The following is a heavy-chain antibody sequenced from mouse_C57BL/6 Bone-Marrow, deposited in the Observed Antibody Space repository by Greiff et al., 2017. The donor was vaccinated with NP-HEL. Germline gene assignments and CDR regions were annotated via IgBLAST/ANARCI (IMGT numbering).Heavy chain of an antibody. V-gene: IGHV3-1*01. CDR1: GYSITSGYD. J-gene: IGHJ3*01. CDR3: ARGGDYDYDVAY. Sequence: EVKLEESGPGMVKPSQSLSLTCTVTGYSITSGYDWHWIRHFPGNKLEWMGYISYSGSTNYNPSLKSRISITHDTSKNHFFLKLNSVTTEDTATYYCARGGDYDYDVAYWGQGTLVTVSA. D-gene: IGHD2-4*01. CDR2: ISYSGST.